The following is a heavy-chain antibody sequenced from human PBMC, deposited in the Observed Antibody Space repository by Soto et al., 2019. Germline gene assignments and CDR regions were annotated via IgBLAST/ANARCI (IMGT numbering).Heavy chain of an antibody. Sequence: QVQLQESGPGLVKPSQTLSLTCTVSGGSISSGGYYWSWIRQHPAKGLEWIGYIYYSGSTYYNSSLKSRVTISVDTSKNQFSLKLSSVTAADTAVYYCARVYCSGGSCYEFDYWGQGTLVTVSS. CDR3: ARVYCSGGSCYEFDY. D-gene: IGHD2-15*01. CDR2: IYYSGST. V-gene: IGHV4-31*03. CDR1: GGSISSGGYY. J-gene: IGHJ4*02.